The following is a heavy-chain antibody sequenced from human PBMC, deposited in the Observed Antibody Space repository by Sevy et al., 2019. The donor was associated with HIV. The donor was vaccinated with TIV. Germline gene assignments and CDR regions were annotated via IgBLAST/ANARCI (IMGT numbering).Heavy chain of an antibody. J-gene: IGHJ6*03. D-gene: IGHD6-19*01. Sequence: GGSLRLSCAASGFTFSSYWMHWVRQAPGKGLVWVSRINSDGSSTSYADSAKGRFTISRDNAKNTLYLQMNSLRAEDTAGYYCARDQRSSSGWYYYYYYMDVWGKGTTVTVSS. V-gene: IGHV3-74*01. CDR1: GFTFSSYW. CDR3: ARDQRSSSGWYYYYYYMDV. CDR2: INSDGSST.